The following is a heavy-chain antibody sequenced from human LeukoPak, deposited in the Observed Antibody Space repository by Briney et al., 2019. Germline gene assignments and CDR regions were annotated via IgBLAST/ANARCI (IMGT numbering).Heavy chain of an antibody. CDR1: GGSISSYY. J-gene: IGHJ4*02. CDR2: IYTSGST. CDR3: ARDLYGGNSGYYFDY. Sequence: SETLSLTCTLSGGSISSYYWSWIRQPAGKGLEWIGRIYTSGSTNYNPSLKSRVTMSVDTSKNQFSLKLSSVTAADTAVYYCARDLYGGNSGYYFDYWGQGTLVTVSS. V-gene: IGHV4-4*07. D-gene: IGHD4-23*01.